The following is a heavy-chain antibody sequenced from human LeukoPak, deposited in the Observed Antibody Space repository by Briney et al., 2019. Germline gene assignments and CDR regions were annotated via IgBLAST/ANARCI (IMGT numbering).Heavy chain of an antibody. D-gene: IGHD6-13*01. V-gene: IGHV4-61*02. CDR1: GGSIYSGSHY. J-gene: IGHJ2*01. CDR3: ATEYGSSWSYWYFDL. CDR2: IYSSGST. Sequence: SQTLSLTCTVSGGSIYSGSHYWRWIRQPAGKGLEWIGRIYSSGSTKYNPSLKGRVTMSVDTSKNQFSLNLTSATAADTAVYYCATEYGSSWSYWYFDLWGRGTLVTVSS.